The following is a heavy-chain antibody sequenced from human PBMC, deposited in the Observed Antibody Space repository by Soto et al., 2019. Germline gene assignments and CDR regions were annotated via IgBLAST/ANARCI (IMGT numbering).Heavy chain of an antibody. CDR2: ISSSSSSI. CDR3: ASSGGYFDY. J-gene: IGHJ4*02. D-gene: IGHD3-22*01. V-gene: IGHV3-48*01. CDR1: GFIFNDYS. Sequence: EVQMMESGGGLVQPGGSVRLSCAASGFIFNDYSMNWVRQAPGKGLEWVSQISSSSSSIYYADSVKGRFTISRDNAKNSLYLQMNSLRAEDTAVYYCASSGGYFDYWGQVTLVTVSS.